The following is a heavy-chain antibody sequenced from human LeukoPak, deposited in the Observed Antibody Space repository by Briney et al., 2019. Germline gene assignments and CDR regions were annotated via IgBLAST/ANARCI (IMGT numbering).Heavy chain of an antibody. CDR3: ARDLDGLDYYFDY. Sequence: SETLSLTCTVSGGSISSYYWSWIRQPPGKGLEWIGYIYYSGSTNYNPSPKSRVTISVDTSKNQFSLKLSSVTAADTAVYCCARDLDGLDYYFDYWGQGTLVTVSS. J-gene: IGHJ4*02. CDR1: GGSISSYY. V-gene: IGHV4-59*12. CDR2: IYYSGST. D-gene: IGHD3-10*01.